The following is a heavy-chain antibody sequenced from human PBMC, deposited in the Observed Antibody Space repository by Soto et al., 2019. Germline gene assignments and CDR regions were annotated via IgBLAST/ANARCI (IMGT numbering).Heavy chain of an antibody. Sequence: RLSCAASGFTFSTYTLNWVRQAPGKGLEWVSSISTSGDSTYYEDSLRGRFTIPRDNARASLYLQMDRLRVEDTAMYYCTRDGEPIWGQGTMVTVSS. J-gene: IGHJ3*02. V-gene: IGHV3-21*01. CDR2: ISTSGDST. CDR3: TRDGEPI. CDR1: GFTFSTYT. D-gene: IGHD3-3*01.